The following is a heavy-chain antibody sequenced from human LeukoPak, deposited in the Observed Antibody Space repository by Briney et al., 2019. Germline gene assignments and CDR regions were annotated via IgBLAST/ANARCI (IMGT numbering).Heavy chain of an antibody. Sequence: PGGSLRLSCAASGFTFSSYAMSWVRQAPGKGLEWVAVIWYDGSNEYYADSVKGRFTISRDNTKNTLYLQMNSLRAEDTAVYYCAKDSRSPYCSGGACYRGFDYWGQGTLVTVSS. D-gene: IGHD2-15*01. CDR1: GFTFSSYA. V-gene: IGHV3-33*06. CDR3: AKDSRSPYCSGGACYRGFDY. CDR2: IWYDGSNE. J-gene: IGHJ4*02.